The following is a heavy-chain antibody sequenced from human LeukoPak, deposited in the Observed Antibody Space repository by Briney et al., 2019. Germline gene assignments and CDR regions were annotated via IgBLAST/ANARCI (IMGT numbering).Heavy chain of an antibody. V-gene: IGHV6-1*01. CDR3: ARAHPGFDF. J-gene: IGHJ5*01. CDR2: TYYRSKWYS. CDR1: GDSVSSNSAA. Sequence: SQTLSLTCAISGDSVSSNSAACNWVRQSPSRGLEWLGRTYYRSKWYSDYAVSVRGRMPVNPDTSKNQFSLQLNSVTPEDSAVYYCARAHPGFDFWGQGTLVTVSS.